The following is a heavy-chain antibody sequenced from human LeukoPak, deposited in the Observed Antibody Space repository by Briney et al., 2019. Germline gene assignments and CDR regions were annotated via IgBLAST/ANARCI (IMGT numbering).Heavy chain of an antibody. CDR3: ARVTRDGYISDY. CDR1: GFTFSSYW. J-gene: IGHJ4*02. CDR2: IKSDGSST. D-gene: IGHD5-24*01. Sequence: QSGGSLRLSCAASGFTFSSYWMHWVRQPPGKRLVWVSRIKSDGSSTSYADSVKGRFTISRDNAKNTLYLQMNSLRAEDTAVYYCARVTRDGYISDYWGQGTLVTASS. V-gene: IGHV3-74*01.